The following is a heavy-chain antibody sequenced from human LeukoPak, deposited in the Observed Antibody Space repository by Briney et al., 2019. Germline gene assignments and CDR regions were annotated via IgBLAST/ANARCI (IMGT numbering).Heavy chain of an antibody. CDR1: GFTFSKYW. V-gene: IGHV3-74*01. J-gene: IGHJ3*02. CDR2: IKGDGSYT. CDR3: ALGTTNLDAFDI. D-gene: IGHD7-27*01. Sequence: GGSLRLSCAASGFTFSKYWMHWVRQAPGKGLLWVSHIKGDGSYTNYADSVKGRFTISRDNAKNTLYLHMNSLRGEDTAVYYCALGTTNLDAFDIWGQGTMVTVSS.